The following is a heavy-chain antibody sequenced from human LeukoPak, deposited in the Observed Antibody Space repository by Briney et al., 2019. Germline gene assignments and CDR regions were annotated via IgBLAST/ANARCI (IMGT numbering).Heavy chain of an antibody. CDR1: GGTFSSYA. Sequence: GASVKVSCKASGGTFSSYAISWVRQAPGQGLEWMGRIIPILGIANYAQKFQGRVTITADKSTSTAYMELSSLRSEDTAVYYCASVSIAVAGSTLDYWGQGTLVTVSS. V-gene: IGHV1-69*04. D-gene: IGHD6-19*01. CDR3: ASVSIAVAGSTLDY. J-gene: IGHJ4*02. CDR2: IIPILGIA.